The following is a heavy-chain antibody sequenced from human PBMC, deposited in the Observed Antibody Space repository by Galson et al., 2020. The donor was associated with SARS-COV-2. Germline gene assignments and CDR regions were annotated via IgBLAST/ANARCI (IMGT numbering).Heavy chain of an antibody. D-gene: IGHD3-3*01. CDR1: GGSISSGCYS. J-gene: IGHJ5*02. CDR2: IYHSGST. V-gene: IGHV4-30-2*01. CDR3: ARGGTYYDFWSGYLDP. Sequence: ETSETLSLTCAVSGGSISSGCYSWSWIRQPPGKGLEWIGYIYHSGSTYYNPSLKSRVTISVDRSKNQFSLKLSSVTAADTAVYYCARGGTYYDFWSGYLDPWGQGTLVTVSS.